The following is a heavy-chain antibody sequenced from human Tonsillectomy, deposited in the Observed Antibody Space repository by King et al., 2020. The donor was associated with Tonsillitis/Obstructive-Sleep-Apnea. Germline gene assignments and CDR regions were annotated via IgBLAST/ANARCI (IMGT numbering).Heavy chain of an antibody. J-gene: IGHJ5*02. V-gene: IGHV5-51*01. CDR2: IYPGDSDT. CDR1: GYSFTSYW. D-gene: IGHD3-3*01. Sequence: QLVQSGAEVKKPGESLKISCKGSGYSFTSYWIGWVRQMPGKGLEWMGIIYPGDSDTRYSPSFQGQVTISADKSISTAYLQWSSLKASDTAMYYCARSDGITIFGVVNTRTNWFDPWGQGTLVTVSS. CDR3: ARSDGITIFGVVNTRTNWFDP.